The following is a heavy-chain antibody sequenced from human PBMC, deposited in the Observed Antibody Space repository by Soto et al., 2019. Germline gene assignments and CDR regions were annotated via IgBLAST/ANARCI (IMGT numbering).Heavy chain of an antibody. J-gene: IGHJ6*02. CDR3: ASSRKDYYCYGMDV. V-gene: IGHV1-69*12. CDR1: GGTFSSYA. Sequence: QVQLVQSGAEVKKPGSSVKFSCKASGGTFSSYAISWVRHAPGQGLEWRGGITPIFGTPNYAQKFQGRVTTTAEESTSTAYMERSSLRSEDPAVYYCASSRKDYYCYGMDVWGQGTTVNVSS. D-gene: IGHD6-13*01. CDR2: ITPIFGTP.